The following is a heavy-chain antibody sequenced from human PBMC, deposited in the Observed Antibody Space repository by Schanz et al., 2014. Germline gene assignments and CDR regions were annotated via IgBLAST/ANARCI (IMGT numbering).Heavy chain of an antibody. CDR2: IYMDGSGR. CDR3: ARDNRQCSGPCSGGSCHPCGMDV. V-gene: IGHV3-74*01. D-gene: IGHD2-15*01. CDR1: GFTFSRYW. J-gene: IGHJ6*02. Sequence: VQLVESGGGLVQPGGSLRLSCAASGFTFSRYWMQWVRQAPGKGLVWVSRIYMDGSGRDYGDSVKGRFTVSRDNAKNTLYLQMDSLRAEDTAVYYCARDNRQCSGPCSGGSCHPCGMDVWGQGTMVAVSS.